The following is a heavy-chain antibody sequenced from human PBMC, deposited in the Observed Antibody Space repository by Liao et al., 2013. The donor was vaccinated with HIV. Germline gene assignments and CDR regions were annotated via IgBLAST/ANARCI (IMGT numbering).Heavy chain of an antibody. Sequence: QVQLQESGPGLVKPSETLSLSCSVSGASITSYYWSWIRQPPGKGLEWIGYMFYSGSSNYNPSLRSRVTLSVDTSKNQFSLKLTSVTAADTAIYYCAARITISGVAIPHALDVWGQGTMVAVSS. D-gene: IGHD3-3*01. J-gene: IGHJ3*01. CDR2: MFYSGSS. CDR1: GASITSYY. CDR3: AARITISGVAIPHALDV. V-gene: IGHV4-59*12.